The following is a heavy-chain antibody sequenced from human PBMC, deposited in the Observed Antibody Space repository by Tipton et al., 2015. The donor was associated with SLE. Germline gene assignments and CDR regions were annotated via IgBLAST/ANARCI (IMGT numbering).Heavy chain of an antibody. J-gene: IGHJ4*02. CDR3: ARRERGYSYAPFDY. V-gene: IGHV4-39*01. D-gene: IGHD5-18*01. CDR2: IHYRGAT. CDR1: GDSISRGDYY. Sequence: TLSLTCIVSGDSISRGDYYWGWIRQPPGKGLEWIGSIHYRGATYFNPSLKSRVSMSVDTAKNQFSLKLTSVTAADTAVYSCARRERGYSYAPFDYWGQGTLVTVSS.